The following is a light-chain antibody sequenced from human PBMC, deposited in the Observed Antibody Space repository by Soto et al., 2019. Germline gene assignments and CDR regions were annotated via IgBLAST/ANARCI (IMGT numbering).Light chain of an antibody. J-gene: IGKJ2*01. Sequence: EIVLTQSPGTLSLSPGERATLSCRASQSLSSSYLAWYQQKPGQAPRLLIFGASSRATGIPDTFSGSGSGTDFTLTISSLQPEDFATYYCQQSYSIPYTFGQGTKIEIK. CDR2: GAS. CDR3: QQSYSIPYT. V-gene: IGKV3-20*01. CDR1: QSLSSSY.